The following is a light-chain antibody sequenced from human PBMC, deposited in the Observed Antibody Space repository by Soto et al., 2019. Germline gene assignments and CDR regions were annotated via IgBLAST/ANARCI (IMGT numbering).Light chain of an antibody. CDR1: QSISSW. V-gene: IGKV1-5*03. CDR2: KAS. Sequence: DIQMTQSPSTLSASVGDRVTITCWASQSISSWLAWYQQKPGKAPKLLIYKASNLESGVPSRFSGSGSGTEFTLTISSLQPDDFATYYCQQYNDYLLTFGPGTKVDFK. J-gene: IGKJ3*01. CDR3: QQYNDYLLT.